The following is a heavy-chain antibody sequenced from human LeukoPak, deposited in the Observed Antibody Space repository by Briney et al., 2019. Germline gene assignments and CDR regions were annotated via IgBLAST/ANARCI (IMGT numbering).Heavy chain of an antibody. CDR1: GFTFSSYA. D-gene: IGHD3-3*01. CDR2: ISGSGGST. CDR3: ARAKVYYDFWSGYSAFDY. J-gene: IGHJ4*02. Sequence: GSLRLSCAASGFTFSSYAMSWVRQAPGKGLEWVSAISGSGGSTYYADSVKGRFTISRDNSKNTLYLQMNSLRAEDTAVYYCARAKVYYDFWSGYSAFDYWGQGTLVTVSS. V-gene: IGHV3-23*01.